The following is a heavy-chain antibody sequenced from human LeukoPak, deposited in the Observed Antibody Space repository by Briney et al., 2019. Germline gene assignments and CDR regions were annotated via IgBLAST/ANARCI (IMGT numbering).Heavy chain of an antibody. V-gene: IGHV4-59*01. D-gene: IGHD1-26*01. J-gene: IGHJ4*02. CDR3: ARERGGGGSYSNRASPGYFDY. Sequence: SETLSLTCTVSGGSISSYYWSWLRQPPGRGLEWIGYIYYSGSTNYNPSLKSRVTISVDTSKNQFSLKLSSVPAADTAVYYCARERGGGGSYSNRASPGYFDYWGQGTLVTVSS. CDR2: IYYSGST. CDR1: GGSISSYY.